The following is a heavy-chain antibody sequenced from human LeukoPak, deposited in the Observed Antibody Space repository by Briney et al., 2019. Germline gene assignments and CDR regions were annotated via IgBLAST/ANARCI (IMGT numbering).Heavy chain of an antibody. J-gene: IGHJ5*02. D-gene: IGHD3-22*01. CDR3: ARVVQSGGSGYYYWFDT. CDR2: MNPNSGNT. CDR1: GYTFTSYD. V-gene: IGHV1-8*01. Sequence: ASVKVSCKASGYTFTSYDINWVRQATGQGLEWMGWMNPNSGNTGYAQKFQGRVTMTRNTSISTAYMELSSLRSEDTAVYYCARVVQSGGSGYYYWFDTWGEGTLVTVSS.